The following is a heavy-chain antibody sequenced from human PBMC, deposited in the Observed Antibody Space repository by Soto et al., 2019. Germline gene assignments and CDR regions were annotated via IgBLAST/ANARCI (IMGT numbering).Heavy chain of an antibody. Sequence: TLSLTGTVSVGSGSSGGYYWSWIRQHPGKGLEWIGYIYYSGSTYYNPSLKSRVTISVDTSKNQFSLKLSSVTAADTAVYYCARASGYAPNLDFDYWGQGTLVTVSS. D-gene: IGHD5-12*01. V-gene: IGHV4-31*03. CDR2: IYYSGST. CDR1: VGSGSSGGYY. CDR3: ARASGYAPNLDFDY. J-gene: IGHJ4*02.